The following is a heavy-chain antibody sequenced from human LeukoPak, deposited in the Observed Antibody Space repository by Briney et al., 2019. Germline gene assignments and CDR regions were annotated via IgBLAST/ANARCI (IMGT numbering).Heavy chain of an antibody. V-gene: IGHV3-48*03. CDR2: ISSSGRAI. J-gene: IGHJ4*02. D-gene: IGHD4-23*01. CDR1: GFTFSSYE. Sequence: QAGGSLRLSCAGSGFTFSSYEMDWVRQAPGKGLEWVSYISSSGRAIYYADSVKGRFTVSRDNAKNSLYLQMNSLRAEDTAVYYSARCPRWAHFDYWGQGTLVTVSS. CDR3: ARCPRWAHFDY.